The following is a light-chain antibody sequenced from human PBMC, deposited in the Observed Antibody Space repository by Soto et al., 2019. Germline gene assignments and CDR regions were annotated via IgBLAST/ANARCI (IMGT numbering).Light chain of an antibody. V-gene: IGLV4-69*01. CDR3: QTWDTVVV. J-gene: IGLJ2*01. Sequence: QPVLTQSPSASASLGASVKLTCTLSSGHSDYGIAWHQQQPDKGPRYLMKLNRDGSHNKGDRIPDRFSGSSSGAERYLIISSLRSDDEAYYYCQTWDTVVVFGGGTKPPVL. CDR1: SGHSDYG. CDR2: LNRDGSH.